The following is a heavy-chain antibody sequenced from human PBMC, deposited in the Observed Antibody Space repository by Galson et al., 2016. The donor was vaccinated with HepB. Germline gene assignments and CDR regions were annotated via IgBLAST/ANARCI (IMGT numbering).Heavy chain of an antibody. Sequence: SVKVSCKASGYTFTSYGINWVRQAPGQGLEWMGRINTYTGNKNYPQKFQGRVTMTTDTSTSTAYMDLRSLRPDDTAVYYCARDRAYGGLMFDSWGQGTLVTVSS. V-gene: IGHV1-18*01. CDR1: GYTFTSYG. CDR2: INTYTGNK. D-gene: IGHD3-10*01. CDR3: ARDRAYGGLMFDS. J-gene: IGHJ4*02.